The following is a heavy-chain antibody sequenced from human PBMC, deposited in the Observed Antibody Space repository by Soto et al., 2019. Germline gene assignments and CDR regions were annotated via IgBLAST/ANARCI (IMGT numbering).Heavy chain of an antibody. V-gene: IGHV4-34*01. CDR3: ARGLQDSSGYYPHDAFDI. D-gene: IGHD3-22*01. J-gene: IGHJ3*02. CDR1: GGSFSGYY. CDR2: INHSGST. Sequence: SETLSLTCAVYGGSFSGYYCSWIRQPPGKGLEWIGEINHSGSTNYNPSLKSRVTISVDTSKNQFSLKLSSVTAADTAVYYCARGLQDSSGYYPHDAFDIWGQGTMVTV.